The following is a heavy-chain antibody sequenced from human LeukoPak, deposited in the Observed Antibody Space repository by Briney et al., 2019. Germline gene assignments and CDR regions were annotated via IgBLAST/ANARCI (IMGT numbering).Heavy chain of an antibody. D-gene: IGHD3-10*01. CDR2: IYPSGST. CDR3: ASYGSGSSRSFDY. CDR1: GGSISSYY. J-gene: IGHJ4*02. V-gene: IGHV4-4*07. Sequence: PSETLSLTCTVSGGSISSYYWSWIRQPAGKGLEYIGRIYPSGSTYYNPSLKSRVTISADTSKNQFSLKLSSVTAADTAVYYCASYGSGSSRSFDYWGQGTLVTVSS.